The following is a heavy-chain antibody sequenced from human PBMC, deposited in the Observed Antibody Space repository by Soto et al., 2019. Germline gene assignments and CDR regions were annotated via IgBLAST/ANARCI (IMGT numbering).Heavy chain of an antibody. CDR1: GFTFSSYA. Sequence: GGSLRLSCAASGFTFSSYAMSWVRQAPGKGLEWVSAISGSGGSTYYADSVKGRFTISRDNSKNTLYLQMNSLRAEDTAVYYFAKESNVLLWFGEFDSYWGQGTLVTVSS. CDR3: AKESNVLLWFGEFDSY. D-gene: IGHD3-10*01. CDR2: ISGSGGST. J-gene: IGHJ4*02. V-gene: IGHV3-23*01.